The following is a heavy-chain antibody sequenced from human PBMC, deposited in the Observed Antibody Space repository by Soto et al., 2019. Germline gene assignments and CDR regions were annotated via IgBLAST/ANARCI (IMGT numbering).Heavy chain of an antibody. CDR2: ISSTTNYI. Sequence: GGSLRLSCAASGFTFTRYSMNWVRQAPGKGLEWVSSISSTTNYIYYADSMKGRFTVSRDNAKNSVYLEMNSLSAEDTAVHYCARESEDLTSNFDYWGQGTLVTVSS. CDR1: GFTFTRYS. CDR3: ARESEDLTSNFDY. V-gene: IGHV3-21*01. J-gene: IGHJ4*02.